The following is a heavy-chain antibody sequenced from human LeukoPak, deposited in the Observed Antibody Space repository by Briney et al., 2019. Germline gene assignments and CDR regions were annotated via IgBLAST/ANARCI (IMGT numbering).Heavy chain of an antibody. V-gene: IGHV1-2*02. CDR1: VYTFTGYY. CDR2: INPNSGGT. J-gene: IGHJ4*02. CDR3: ARSYQHVAAHFDY. D-gene: IGHD2-2*01. Sequence: ASVNVSCMASVYTFTGYYMHWLRQPPSQGLEWMGWINPNSGGTNYAQKFQGRATMTTDTSITTAYMELSRLRSDDTAVYYCARSYQHVAAHFDYWGQGNLVTVSS.